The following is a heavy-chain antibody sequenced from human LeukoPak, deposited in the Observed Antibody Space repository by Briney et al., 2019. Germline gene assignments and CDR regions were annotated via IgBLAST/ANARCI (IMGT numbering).Heavy chain of an antibody. CDR3: ATTPGPFGENQY. CDR1: GGSISSSNW. Sequence: SETLSLTCAVSGGSISSSNWWSWVRQPPGKGLEWIGEIYHSGSTNYNPSLKSRVTISVDKSKNQFSLKLSSVTAADTAVYYCATTPGPFGENQYWGQGTPVTVSS. V-gene: IGHV4-4*02. J-gene: IGHJ4*02. D-gene: IGHD3-10*01. CDR2: IYHSGST.